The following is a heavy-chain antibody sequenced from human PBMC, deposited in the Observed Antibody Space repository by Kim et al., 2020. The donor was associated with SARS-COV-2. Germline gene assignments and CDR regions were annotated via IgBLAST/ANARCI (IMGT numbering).Heavy chain of an antibody. V-gene: IGHV3-21*01. CDR2: ISSSSSYI. J-gene: IGHJ4*02. D-gene: IGHD1-26*01. Sequence: GGSLRLSCAASGFTFSSYSMNWVRQAPGKGLEWVSSISSSSSYIYYEDSVKGRFTITKDNAKNSLYLQMNSLRAEDTAVYYCERTSVSPFDYCGQGTLVTLSS. CDR1: GFTFSSYS. CDR3: ERTSVSPFDY.